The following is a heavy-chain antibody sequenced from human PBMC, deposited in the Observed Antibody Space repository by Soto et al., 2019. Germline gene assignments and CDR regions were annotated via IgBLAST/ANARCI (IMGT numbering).Heavy chain of an antibody. D-gene: IGHD2-15*01. Sequence: GGSLRLSCAASGFTFSSYAMHWVRQAPGKGLEWVAVISYDGSNKYYADSVKGRFTISRDNSKNTLYLQMNSLRAEDTAVYYCARDFWDIVQDVGRNHINVLNYWGQGTLVTVSS. V-gene: IGHV3-30-3*01. CDR1: GFTFSSYA. CDR3: ARDFWDIVQDVGRNHINVLNY. CDR2: ISYDGSNK. J-gene: IGHJ4*02.